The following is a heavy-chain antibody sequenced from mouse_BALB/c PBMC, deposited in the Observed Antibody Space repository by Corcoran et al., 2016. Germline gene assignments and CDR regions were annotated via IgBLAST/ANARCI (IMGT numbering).Heavy chain of an antibody. D-gene: IGHD4-1*01. Sequence: VQLQQSGAELVKPGASGKLSGTAAGFNIKDTYMHWVKQRPEQGLEWIGRIDPANGKTKYDTKFQGKATRTADTSSNTAYLQLSSLTSEDTAVYYCARTGTYFDVWGAGTTVTFSS. CDR2: IDPANGKT. CDR1: GFNIKDTY. J-gene: IGHJ1*01. V-gene: IGHV14-3*02. CDR3: ARTGTYFDV.